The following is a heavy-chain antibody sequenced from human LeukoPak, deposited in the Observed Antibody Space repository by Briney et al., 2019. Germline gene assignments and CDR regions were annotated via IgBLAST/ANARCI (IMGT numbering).Heavy chain of an antibody. Sequence: TGGSLRLSCAASGFTFSAYSMNWVRQAPGKGLEWVSSISSGSRYICYADSVKGRFTISRDNAKDSLYLQMNSLRAEDTAVYYCARRGAGSGWYYFDYWGQGTLVTVSS. CDR1: GFTFSAYS. J-gene: IGHJ4*02. CDR3: ARRGAGSGWYYFDY. CDR2: ISSGSRYI. D-gene: IGHD6-19*01. V-gene: IGHV3-21*01.